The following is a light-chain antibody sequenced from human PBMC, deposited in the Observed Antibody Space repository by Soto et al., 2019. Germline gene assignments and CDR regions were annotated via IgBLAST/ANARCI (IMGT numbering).Light chain of an antibody. CDR2: DAS. Sequence: EIVMTQSPATLSVSPGERATLSCRASLSVSRNLAWYQQKPGQAPRLLIFDASTRATGIPARFSGSGSGTEFTLTITSLQSEDFAVYYCQQYNAWPRTFGQGTKVEIK. J-gene: IGKJ1*01. CDR3: QQYNAWPRT. V-gene: IGKV3-15*01. CDR1: LSVSRN.